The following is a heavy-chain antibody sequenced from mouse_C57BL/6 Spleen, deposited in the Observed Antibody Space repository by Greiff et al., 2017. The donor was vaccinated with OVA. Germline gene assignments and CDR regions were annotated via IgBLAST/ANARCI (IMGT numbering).Heavy chain of an antibody. D-gene: IGHD1-1*01. CDR3: ARAGGSSPAWFAY. Sequence: EVKLQESGPGLVKPSQSLSLTCSVTGYSITSGYYWNWIRQFPGNKLEWMGYISYDGSNNYNPSLKNRISITRDTSKNQFFLKLNSVTTEDTATYYCARAGGSSPAWFAYWGQGTLVTVSA. J-gene: IGHJ3*01. CDR2: ISYDGSN. V-gene: IGHV3-6*01. CDR1: GYSITSGYY.